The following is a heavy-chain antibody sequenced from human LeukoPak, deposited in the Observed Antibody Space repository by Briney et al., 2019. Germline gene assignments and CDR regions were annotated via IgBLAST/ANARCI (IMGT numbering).Heavy chain of an antibody. CDR1: GFTFSSYS. CDR2: IGSSSSTI. D-gene: IGHD7-27*01. CDR3: ARDKALTGYNWFDP. V-gene: IGHV3-48*01. Sequence: GGSLRLSCAASGFTFSSYSMNWVRQAPGKGLEWVSYIGSSSSTIYYADSVKGRFTISRDNAKNSLYLQMNSLRAEDTAVYYCARDKALTGYNWFDPWGQGTLVTVSS. J-gene: IGHJ5*02.